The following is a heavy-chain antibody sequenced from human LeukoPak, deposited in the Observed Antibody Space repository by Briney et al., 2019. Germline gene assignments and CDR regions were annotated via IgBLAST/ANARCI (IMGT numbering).Heavy chain of an antibody. V-gene: IGHV1-18*01. CDR3: ARGGTYYPCIDY. J-gene: IGHJ4*02. D-gene: IGHD1-26*01. CDR1: GYAFTTTY. Sequence: ASVKVSCKASGYAFTTTYINGVRQAPAQGLEWMGRISAYNGYTSYAQKFQGRVAMTTDSSTSIAYMDLASLTSDDTAVYYCARGGTYYPCIDYWGQGTLVTVSS. CDR2: ISAYNGYT.